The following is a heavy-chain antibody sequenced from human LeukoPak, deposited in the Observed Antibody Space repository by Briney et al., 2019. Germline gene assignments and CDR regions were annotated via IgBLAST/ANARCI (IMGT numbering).Heavy chain of an antibody. CDR2: IYYSGST. CDR1: GGSISSHY. J-gene: IGHJ6*03. Sequence: SETLSLTCTVSGGSISSHYWSWIRQPPGKGLEWIGYIYYSGSTNYNPSLKSRVTISVDTSKNQFSLKLSSVTAADTAVYYCARVGDFWSRYSPYYMDVWRKGTTVTVS. V-gene: IGHV4-59*11. D-gene: IGHD3-3*01. CDR3: ARVGDFWSRYSPYYMDV.